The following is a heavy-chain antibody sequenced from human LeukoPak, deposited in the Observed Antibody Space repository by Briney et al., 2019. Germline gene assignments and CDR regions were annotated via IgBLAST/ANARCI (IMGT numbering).Heavy chain of an antibody. Sequence: SETLSLTCTVSGGSISNYYWSWIRQPAGKGLDWIGLIYTSGRTSYNPSLKSRVTMSVDTSKKQFSLKLSSVTAADTAVYYCASLGGYDYGSSDYWGQGTLVTVSS. CDR2: IYTSGRT. V-gene: IGHV4-4*07. J-gene: IGHJ4*02. CDR3: ASLGGYDYGSSDY. D-gene: IGHD5-12*01. CDR1: GGSISNYY.